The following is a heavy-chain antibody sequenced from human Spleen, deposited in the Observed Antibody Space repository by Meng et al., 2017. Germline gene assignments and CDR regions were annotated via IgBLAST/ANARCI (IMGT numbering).Heavy chain of an antibody. CDR2: INHSGST. Sequence: HLHQWGAGLLQPSETLSLTCVGSGGSFSDYYWSWIRQPPGKGLEWIGEINHSGSTNYNPSLERRATISVDTSQNNLSLKLSSVTAADSAVYYCARGPTTMAHDFDYWGQGTLVTVSS. J-gene: IGHJ4*02. CDR1: GGSFSDYY. CDR3: ARGPTTMAHDFDY. V-gene: IGHV4-34*01. D-gene: IGHD4-11*01.